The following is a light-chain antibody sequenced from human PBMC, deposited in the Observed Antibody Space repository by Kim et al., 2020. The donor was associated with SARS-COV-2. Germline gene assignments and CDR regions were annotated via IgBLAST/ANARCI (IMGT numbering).Light chain of an antibody. Sequence: SVGDRVTITCRASQSIKIWLAWYQQRPGKAPKLLIYKVSSLEYGVPSRFSGSGSGTEFTLTISSLQPDGFATYYCQQYDTYPWTFGQGTKVDIK. J-gene: IGKJ1*01. CDR3: QQYDTYPWT. CDR2: KVS. V-gene: IGKV1-5*03. CDR1: QSIKIW.